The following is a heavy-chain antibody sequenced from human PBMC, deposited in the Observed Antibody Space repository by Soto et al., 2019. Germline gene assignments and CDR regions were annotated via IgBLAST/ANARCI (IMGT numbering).Heavy chain of an antibody. V-gene: IGHV5-10-1*01. Sequence: HGESLKISCKGSGYRFTSYWISWVRQMPGKGLEWMGRIDPSNSYTHYSPSFHGHVTISADNSISTAYLQWSNLRASDTAIYYCAFLDTSLDFDFWGQGTLVTSPQ. CDR2: IDPSNSYT. CDR3: AFLDTSLDFDF. CDR1: GYRFTSYW. J-gene: IGHJ4*02. D-gene: IGHD3-3*02.